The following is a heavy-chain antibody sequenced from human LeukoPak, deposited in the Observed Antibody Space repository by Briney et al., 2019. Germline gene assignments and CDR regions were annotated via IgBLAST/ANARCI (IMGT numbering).Heavy chain of an antibody. CDR3: ARRVGGF. D-gene: IGHD3-10*01. CDR1: GFTVSSNS. J-gene: IGHJ4*02. Sequence: PGGSLRLSCAPSGFTVSSNSMSWVRQAPGKGLEWVSVIYSGGSTYYANPLKGRFTISRDTPKNALYLQMDSLRAEDTAVYYCARRVGGFWGEGTLVSVSS. V-gene: IGHV3-53*01. CDR2: IYSGGST.